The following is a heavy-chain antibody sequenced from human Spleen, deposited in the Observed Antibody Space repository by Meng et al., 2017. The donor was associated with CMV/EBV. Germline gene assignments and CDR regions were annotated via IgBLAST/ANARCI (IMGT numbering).Heavy chain of an antibody. CDR1: GGSFSGYY. V-gene: IGHV4-34*01. Sequence: VQLKQWGAGLLKPSETLSLTCAVYGGSFSGYYWSWIRQPPGKGLEWIGEINHSGSTNYNPSLKSRVTISVDTSKNQFSLKLSSVTAADTAVYYCARGPTARRKAWFDPWGQGTLVTVSS. CDR3: ARGPTARRKAWFDP. D-gene: IGHD6-25*01. CDR2: INHSGST. J-gene: IGHJ5*02.